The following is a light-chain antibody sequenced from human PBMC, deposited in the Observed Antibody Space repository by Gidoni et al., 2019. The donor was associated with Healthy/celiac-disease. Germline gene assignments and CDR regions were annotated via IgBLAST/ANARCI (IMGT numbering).Light chain of an antibody. Sequence: DIQMPHFPSSLSASVGDRVTITCRASQSISSYLNWYQQKPGKAPKLLIYAASSLQSGVPSRFSGSGSGTDFTLTISSLQPEDFATYYCQQSYSTPYTFGQGTKLEIK. V-gene: IGKV1-39*01. J-gene: IGKJ2*01. CDR3: QQSYSTPYT. CDR2: AAS. CDR1: QSISSY.